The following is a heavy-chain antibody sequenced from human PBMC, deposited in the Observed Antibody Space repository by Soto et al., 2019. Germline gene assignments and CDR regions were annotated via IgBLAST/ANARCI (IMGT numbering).Heavy chain of an antibody. CDR3: TKASSDRHHMDV. Sequence: ASVKVSCKASGYSFTDYHIHWVRQAPGQGLEWLGRINPKSGGTSTAQKFQGWVTMTTDTSISTASMELTRLTSDDTALYYCTKASSDRHHMDVWGQGTTVTVSS. CDR2: INPKSGGT. V-gene: IGHV1-2*04. CDR1: GYSFTDYH. J-gene: IGHJ6*02.